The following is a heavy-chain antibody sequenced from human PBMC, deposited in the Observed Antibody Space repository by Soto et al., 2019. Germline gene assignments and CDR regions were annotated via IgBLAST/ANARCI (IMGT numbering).Heavy chain of an antibody. CDR3: AAHSPYGSGSWTIDY. Sequence: SETLSLTCTVSGGSISSYYWSWIRQPPGKGLEWIGYIYYSGSTNYNPSLKSRVTISVDTSKNQFSLKLSSVTAADTAVYYCAAHSPYGSGSWTIDYWGQGTLVTVSS. CDR1: GGSISSYY. CDR2: IYYSGST. D-gene: IGHD3-10*01. J-gene: IGHJ4*02. V-gene: IGHV4-59*08.